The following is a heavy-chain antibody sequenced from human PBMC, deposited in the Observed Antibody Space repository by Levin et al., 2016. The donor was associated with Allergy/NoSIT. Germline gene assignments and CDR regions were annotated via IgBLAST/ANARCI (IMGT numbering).Heavy chain of an antibody. Sequence: SETLSLTCAVYGGSFSGYYWSWIRQPPGKGLEWIGEINHSGSTNYNPSLKSRVTISVDTSKNQFSLKLSSVTAADTAVYYCASRSRENSSGWLGYYYYGMDVWGQGTTVTVSS. J-gene: IGHJ6*02. CDR2: INHSGST. V-gene: IGHV4-34*01. CDR3: ASRSRENSSGWLGYYYYGMDV. CDR1: GGSFSGYY. D-gene: IGHD6-19*01.